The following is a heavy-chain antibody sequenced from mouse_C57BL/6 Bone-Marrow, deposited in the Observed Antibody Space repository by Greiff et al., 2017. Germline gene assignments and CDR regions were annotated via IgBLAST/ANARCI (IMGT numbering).Heavy chain of an antibody. Sequence: QVQLQQPGAELVKPGASVKMSCKASGYTFTSYWITWVKQRPGQGLEWIGDIYPGSGSTNYNEKFKSKATLTVDTSSSTAYMQLSSLTSEDSAVYSCARAIYGSSFDLPYWYLDVWGTGTPVTVSS. CDR2: IYPGSGST. CDR1: GYTFTSYW. CDR3: ARAIYGSSFDLPYWYLDV. J-gene: IGHJ1*03. V-gene: IGHV1-55*01. D-gene: IGHD1-1*01.